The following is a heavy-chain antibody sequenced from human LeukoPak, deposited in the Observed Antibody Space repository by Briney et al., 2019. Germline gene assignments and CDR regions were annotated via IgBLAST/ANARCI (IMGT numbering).Heavy chain of an antibody. CDR1: GGSLSGYY. CDR2: INHSGST. CDR3: ARGNIVATPYYFDY. Sequence: SETLSLTCAVNGGSLSGYYWSWIRQPPAKGQEWTGEINHSGSTNYNPSLKSRVTISVDTSKNQFSLKLSSVTAADTAVYYCARGNIVATPYYFDYWGQGTLVTVSS. D-gene: IGHD5-12*01. V-gene: IGHV4-34*01. J-gene: IGHJ4*02.